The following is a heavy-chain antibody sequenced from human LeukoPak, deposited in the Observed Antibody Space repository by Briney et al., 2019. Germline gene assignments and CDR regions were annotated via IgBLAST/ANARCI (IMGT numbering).Heavy chain of an antibody. J-gene: IGHJ4*02. CDR1: GGSISSSNW. CDR2: IYHSGST. D-gene: IGHD3-3*01. V-gene: IGHV4-4*02. Sequence: SGTLSLTCAVSGGSISSSNWWSWVRQPPGKGLEWIGEIYHSGSTNYNPSLKSRVTISVDKSKNQFSLKLSSVTAADTAVYYCARDFGPRSGYYFDFDYWGQGTLVTVSS. CDR3: ARDFGPRSGYYFDFDY.